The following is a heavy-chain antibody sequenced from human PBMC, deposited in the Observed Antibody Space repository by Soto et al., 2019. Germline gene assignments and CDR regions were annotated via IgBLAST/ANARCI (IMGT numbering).Heavy chain of an antibody. Sequence: ASVKVSCKASGYTFTGYYMHWVRQAPGQGLEWMGWINPNSGGTNYAQKFQGRVTMTRDTSISTAYMXXXRXRSDDTAVYYCAXDATYYDFWSGYPTGNWFDPWGQGTLVTVSS. CDR1: GYTFTGYY. J-gene: IGHJ5*02. D-gene: IGHD3-3*01. CDR2: INPNSGGT. V-gene: IGHV1-2*02. CDR3: AXDATYYDFWSGYPTGNWFDP.